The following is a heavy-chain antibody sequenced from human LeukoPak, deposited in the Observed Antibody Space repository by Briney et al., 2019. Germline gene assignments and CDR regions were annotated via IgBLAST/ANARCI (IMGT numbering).Heavy chain of an antibody. V-gene: IGHV1-2*02. Sequence: ASVKVSCKASGYTFTGYYMHWVRQAPGQGLEWMGWINPNSGGTNYAQKFQGRVTMTRDTSISTAYMELSRLRSDDTAVYYCCITGTTANAFGIWGQGTMVTVSS. CDR1: GYTFTGYY. D-gene: IGHD1-7*01. CDR2: INPNSGGT. CDR3: CITGTTANAFGI. J-gene: IGHJ3*02.